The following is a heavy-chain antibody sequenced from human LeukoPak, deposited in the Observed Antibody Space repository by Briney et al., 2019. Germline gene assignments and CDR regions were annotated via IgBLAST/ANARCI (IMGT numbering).Heavy chain of an antibody. CDR3: AKARCGSSSCPTKPLQLWSLFDY. D-gene: IGHD5-18*01. V-gene: IGHV3-23*01. J-gene: IGHJ4*02. CDR2: ISGSGGST. CDR1: GFTFSSYA. Sequence: PGGSLRLSCAASGFTFSSYAMSWVRQAPGKGLEWVSAISGSGGSTYYADSVKGRFTISRDNSKNTLYLQMNSLRAEDTAVYYCAKARCGSSSCPTKPLQLWSLFDYWGQGTLVTVSS.